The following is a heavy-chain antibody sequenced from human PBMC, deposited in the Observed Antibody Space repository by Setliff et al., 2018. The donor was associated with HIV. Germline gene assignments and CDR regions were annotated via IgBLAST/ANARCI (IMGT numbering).Heavy chain of an antibody. Sequence: SETLSLTCTVSSGSITSRTYYWGWIRQPPGKGLEWIGSIFYSGITYYNPSLKSRVSISVGTSKNQFSLNLTSVTAADTAVYYCARSKTFYDFWGGYYTHGAFKIWGLGTMVTVSS. CDR1: SGSITSRTYY. D-gene: IGHD3-3*01. CDR3: ARSKTFYDFWGGYYTHGAFKI. J-gene: IGHJ3*02. V-gene: IGHV4-39*01. CDR2: IFYSGIT.